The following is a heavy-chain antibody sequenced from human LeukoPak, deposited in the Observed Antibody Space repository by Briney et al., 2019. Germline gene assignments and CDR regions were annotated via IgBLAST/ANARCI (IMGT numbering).Heavy chain of an antibody. CDR2: INAGNGNT. D-gene: IGHD3-10*01. CDR3: ARDLTMVRGAAGY. J-gene: IGHJ4*02. V-gene: IGHV1-3*01. CDR1: GYTFTSYA. Sequence: ASVKVSCKASGYTFTSYAMHWVRQAPGQRLEWMGWINAGNGNTKYSQKFQGRVTITRDTSASTAYMELSSLRSEDTAVYYCARDLTMVRGAAGYWGQGTLATVSS.